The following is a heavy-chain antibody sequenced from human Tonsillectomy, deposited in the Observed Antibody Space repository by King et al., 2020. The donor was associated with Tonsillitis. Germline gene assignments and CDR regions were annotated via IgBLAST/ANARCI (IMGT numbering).Heavy chain of an antibody. CDR2: INPNSGGT. J-gene: IGHJ4*02. V-gene: IGHV1-2*02. Sequence: VQLVESGAEVKKPGASVKVSCKASGYTFTGYYMHWVRQAPGQGLEWMGWINPNSGGTNYAQKFQGRVTMTRDTSIRTAYMELGRLRSDDTAVYYCATPYDFWSGSNYWGQGTLVTVSS. CDR1: GYTFTGYY. CDR3: ATPYDFWSGSNY. D-gene: IGHD3-3*01.